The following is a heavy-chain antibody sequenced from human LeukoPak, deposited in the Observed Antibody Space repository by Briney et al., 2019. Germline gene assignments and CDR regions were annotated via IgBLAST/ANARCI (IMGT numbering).Heavy chain of an antibody. D-gene: IGHD2-15*01. CDR2: ITNSGST. CDR3: ARVGYCSGGSCYFTYFQH. J-gene: IGHJ1*01. V-gene: IGHV4-34*01. Sequence: PSETLSLTCAVYGGSFSGYYWGWIRQPPGKGLEWIGEITNSGSTNYNPSLKSRVTISVDSSKNQFSLKLSSVTAADTAVYYCARVGYCSGGSCYFTYFQHWGQGTLVTVSS. CDR1: GGSFSGYY.